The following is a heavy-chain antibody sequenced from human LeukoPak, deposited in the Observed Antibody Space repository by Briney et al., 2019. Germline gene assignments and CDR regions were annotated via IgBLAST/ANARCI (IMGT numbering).Heavy chain of an antibody. CDR3: ARAKMATTPFDY. CDR1: GGSISSYY. V-gene: IGHV4-59*08. Sequence: SETLSLTCTVSGGSISSYYWSWIRQPPGKGLEWIGYIYYSGSTNYNPSLKSRVTISVDTSKNQFSLKLSSVTAADTAVYYCARAKMATTPFDYWGQGTLVTVSS. CDR2: IYYSGST. D-gene: IGHD5-24*01. J-gene: IGHJ4*02.